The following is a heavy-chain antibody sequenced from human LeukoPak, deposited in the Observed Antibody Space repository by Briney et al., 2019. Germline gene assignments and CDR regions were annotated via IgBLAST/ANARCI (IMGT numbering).Heavy chain of an antibody. Sequence: GGSLRLSCAASGLTVSSNSMSWVRQAPGKGLEWVAFIRFTISRDNSKNTLYLQMNSLRAEDTAVYYCAKDQVVMTYYYYHMDVWGKGTTVTISS. CDR1: GLTVSSNS. CDR2: I. CDR3: AKDQVVMTYYYYHMDV. J-gene: IGHJ6*03. V-gene: IGHV3-66*03. D-gene: IGHD2-21*02.